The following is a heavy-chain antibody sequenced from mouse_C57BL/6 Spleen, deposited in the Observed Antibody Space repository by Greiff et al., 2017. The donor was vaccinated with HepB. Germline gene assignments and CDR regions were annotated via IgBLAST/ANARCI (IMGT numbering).Heavy chain of an antibody. CDR3: ARSWDIVTSNYFDY. D-gene: IGHD2-5*01. Sequence: VQLQESGAELARPGASVKMSCKASGYTFTSYTMHWVKQRPGQGLEWIGYINPSSGYTKYNQKFKDKATLTADKPSSTAYMQLSSLTSEDSAVYYCARSWDIVTSNYFDYWGQGTTLTVAS. J-gene: IGHJ2*01. V-gene: IGHV1-4*01. CDR2: INPSSGYT. CDR1: GYTFTSYT.